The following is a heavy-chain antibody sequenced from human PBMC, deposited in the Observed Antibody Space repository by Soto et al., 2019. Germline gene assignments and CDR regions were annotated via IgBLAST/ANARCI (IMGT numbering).Heavy chain of an antibody. V-gene: IGHV4-30-2*01. Sequence: SETLSLTCAVTGGSIDSGAFSLSWIRQPPGKGLEWIGYVTHSGTAYSIPSLNGRLTLSVDSSQTQFSLKLTSVTAADSAFYYCARIHWAQSSLDYWGRGILVTVSS. CDR1: GGSIDSGAFS. CDR2: VTHSGTA. D-gene: IGHD6-19*01. CDR3: ARIHWAQSSLDY. J-gene: IGHJ4*02.